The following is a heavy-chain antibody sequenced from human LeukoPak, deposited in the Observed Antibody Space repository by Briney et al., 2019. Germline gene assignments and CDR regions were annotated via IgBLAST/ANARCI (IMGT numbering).Heavy chain of an antibody. CDR3: ARDREPDAFDI. D-gene: IGHD1-26*01. CDR2: ISSSGSTI. V-gene: IGHV3-48*03. J-gene: IGHJ3*02. Sequence: GGSLRLSCTASGFTFSNYEMNWVRQAPGKGLEWVSYISSSGSTIYYADSVKGRFTVSRDSAKNSLYLQMDSLKVEDTAVYYCARDREPDAFDIWGQGTMVTVSS. CDR1: GFTFSNYE.